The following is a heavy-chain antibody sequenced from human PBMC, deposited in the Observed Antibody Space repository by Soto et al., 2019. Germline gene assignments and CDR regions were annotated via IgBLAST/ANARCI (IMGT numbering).Heavy chain of an antibody. CDR3: ARYGGYGSGSGY. CDR1: GGSFSGYY. J-gene: IGHJ4*02. Sequence: QVQLQQWGAGLLKPSETLSLTCAVYGGSFSGYYWSWIRQPPGKGLEWIGEINHSGSTNYNPSLKSRVTISVDTSKNQFSLKLSSVTAADTAVYYCARYGGYGSGSGYWGQGTLVTVSS. D-gene: IGHD3-10*01. CDR2: INHSGST. V-gene: IGHV4-34*01.